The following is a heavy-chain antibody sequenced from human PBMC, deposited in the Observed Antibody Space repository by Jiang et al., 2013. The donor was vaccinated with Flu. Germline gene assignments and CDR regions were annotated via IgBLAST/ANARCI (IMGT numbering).Heavy chain of an antibody. V-gene: IGHV4-31*02. CDR2: IYYSGST. CDR1: ISSGGYY. CDR3: ARVATIGTFDY. D-gene: IGHD5-12*01. Sequence: ISSGGYYWSWIRQHPGKGLEWIGYIYYSGSTYYNPSLKSRVTISVDTSKNQFSLKLSSVTAADTAVYYCARVATIGTFDYWGQGTLVTVSS. J-gene: IGHJ4*02.